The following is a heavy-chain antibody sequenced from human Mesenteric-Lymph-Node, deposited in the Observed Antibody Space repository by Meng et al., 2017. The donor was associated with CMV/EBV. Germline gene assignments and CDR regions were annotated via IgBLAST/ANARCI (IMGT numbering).Heavy chain of an antibody. D-gene: IGHD1-1*01. CDR1: GYTFSGYY. CDR2: INPSNGDT. CDR3: ARDYWRGGGVDY. J-gene: IGHJ4*02. V-gene: IGHV1-2*02. Sequence: ASVKVSCKASGYTFSGYYIHWVRQAPGQGLEWMGWINPSNGDTKFAQKFQGGVTVTRDTSITTTHLDLSRLKSDDTAVYYCARDYWRGGGVDYWGQGSLVTVSS.